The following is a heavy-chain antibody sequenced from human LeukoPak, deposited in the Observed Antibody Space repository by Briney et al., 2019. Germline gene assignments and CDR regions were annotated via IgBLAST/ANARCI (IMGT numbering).Heavy chain of an antibody. Sequence: PGGSLRLSCAASGFTFSSYDMHWVRQATGKGLEWVSAIGTAGDTYYPGSVKGRFTISRENAKNSLYLQMNSLRAGDTAVYYCARGIPNYYFGYWGQGTLVTVSS. CDR3: ARGIPNYYFGY. CDR1: GFTFSSYD. V-gene: IGHV3-13*01. D-gene: IGHD2-2*01. J-gene: IGHJ4*02. CDR2: IGTAGDT.